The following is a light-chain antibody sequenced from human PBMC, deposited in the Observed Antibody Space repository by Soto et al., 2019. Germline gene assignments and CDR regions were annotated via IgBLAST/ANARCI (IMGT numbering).Light chain of an antibody. CDR1: QSVASDY. CDR2: DAS. J-gene: IGKJ4*01. CDR3: QQYATSPIT. Sequence: EIVLTQSPGTLSLSPGERATLSCGASQSVASDYLAWYQQKPGQAPMLLIYDASARATGIPDRFSGSGSGSDFTLTISRLEPEDFAVYACQQYATSPITFGGGTKVEIK. V-gene: IGKV3-20*01.